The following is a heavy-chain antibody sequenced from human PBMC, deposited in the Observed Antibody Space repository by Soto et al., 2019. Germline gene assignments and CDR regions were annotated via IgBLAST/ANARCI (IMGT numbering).Heavy chain of an antibody. D-gene: IGHD3-3*01. Sequence: GGSLRLSCAASGFTVSSNYMSWVRQAPGKGLEWVSVIYSGGSTYYADSVKGRFTISRHNSKNTLYLQMNSLRAEDTAVYYCARVTYYDFWSNWFDPWGQGTLVTVSS. CDR3: ARVTYYDFWSNWFDP. V-gene: IGHV3-53*04. CDR2: IYSGGST. CDR1: GFTVSSNY. J-gene: IGHJ5*02.